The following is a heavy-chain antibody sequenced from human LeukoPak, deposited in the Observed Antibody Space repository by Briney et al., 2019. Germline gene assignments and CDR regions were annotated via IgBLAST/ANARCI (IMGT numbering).Heavy chain of an antibody. V-gene: IGHV3-23*01. CDR3: AKVRDYYDSSGYYEGGYS. Sequence: TGGSLRLSCAASGFTFSSYGMSWVGQAPGKGLEWVSGISGSGGSTYHADSVKGRFTISRDNSKNTLYLQMNSLRAEDTAVYYCAKVRDYYDSSGYYEGGYSWGQGTLVTVSS. CDR1: GFTFSSYG. D-gene: IGHD3-22*01. CDR2: ISGSGGST. J-gene: IGHJ5*02.